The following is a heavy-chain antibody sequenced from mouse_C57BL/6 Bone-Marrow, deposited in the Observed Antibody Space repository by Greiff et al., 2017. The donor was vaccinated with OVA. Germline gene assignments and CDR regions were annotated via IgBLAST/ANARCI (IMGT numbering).Heavy chain of an antibody. J-gene: IGHJ3*01. V-gene: IGHV1-39*01. CDR2: INPNYGTT. CDR1: GYSFTDYN. D-gene: IGHD2-4*01. Sequence: EVQLQQSGPELVKPGASVKISCKASGYSFTDYNMNWVKQSNGKSLEWIGVINPNYGTTSYNQKFKGKATLTVDQSSSTTYMQLNSLTSEDSAVYYCALNLYYDYVPFAYWGQGTLVTVSA. CDR3: ALNLYYDYVPFAY.